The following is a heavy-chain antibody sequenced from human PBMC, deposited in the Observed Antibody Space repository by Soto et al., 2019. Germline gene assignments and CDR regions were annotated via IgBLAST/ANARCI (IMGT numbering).Heavy chain of an antibody. V-gene: IGHV4-39*01. CDR1: GGSISSSSRY. D-gene: IGHD6-13*01. Sequence: PSETLSLTCTVSGGSISSSSRYWAWIRQPPGKGLEWIGSIYYNGITYNNPSLRGRLTASADTSKNQFSMRLTSVTAADTAVYYCARHFIFSSSWYLGGDWFDPWGQGTLVTVSS. J-gene: IGHJ5*02. CDR3: ARHFIFSSSWYLGGDWFDP. CDR2: IYYNGIT.